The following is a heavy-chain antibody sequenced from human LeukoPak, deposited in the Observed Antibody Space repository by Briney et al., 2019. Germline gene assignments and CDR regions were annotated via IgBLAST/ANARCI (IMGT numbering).Heavy chain of an antibody. V-gene: IGHV3-48*03. CDR2: ISSSSSYT. CDR3: ATGHYELWY. CDR1: GFTFSSYE. Sequence: PGGSLRLSCAASGFTFSSYEMNWVRQAPGKGLEWVSYISSSSSYTNYADSVKGRFTISRDDAKNSLYLQMNSLRAEDTAVYYCATGHYELWYWGQGTLVTVSS. D-gene: IGHD3-16*01. J-gene: IGHJ1*01.